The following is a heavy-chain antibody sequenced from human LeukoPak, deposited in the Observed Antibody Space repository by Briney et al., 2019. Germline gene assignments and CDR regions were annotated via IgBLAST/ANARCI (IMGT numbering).Heavy chain of an antibody. D-gene: IGHD5-18*01. V-gene: IGHV1-46*01. CDR2: INPSGGST. CDR1: GYTFTSYY. CDR3: ARGGYSYGLHYYHGMDV. Sequence: ASVKVSCKASGYTFTSYYMHWVRQAPGQGLEWMGIINPSGGSTSYAQKFQGRVTMTWDTSTSTVYMELSSLRSEDTAVYYCARGGYSYGLHYYHGMDVWGQGSTVTVSS. J-gene: IGHJ6*01.